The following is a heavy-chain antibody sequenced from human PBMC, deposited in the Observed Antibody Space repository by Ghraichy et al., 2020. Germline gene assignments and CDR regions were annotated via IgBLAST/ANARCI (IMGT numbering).Heavy chain of an antibody. CDR2: ISYDGSNK. CDR3: ARGDFDY. V-gene: IGHV3-30-3*01. J-gene: IGHJ4*02. CDR1: GFTFSSYA. Sequence: GESLNISCAASGFTFSSYAMHWVRQAPGKGLEWVAVISYDGSNKYYADSVKGRFTISRDNSKNTLYLQMNSLRAEDTAVYYCARGDFDYWGQGTLVTVSS.